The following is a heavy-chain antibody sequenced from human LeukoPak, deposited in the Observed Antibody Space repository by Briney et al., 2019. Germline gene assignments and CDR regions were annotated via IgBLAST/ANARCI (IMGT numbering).Heavy chain of an antibody. V-gene: IGHV4-34*01. CDR2: INRSGST. Sequence: PSETLSLTCAVYGGSFSGYYWSWIRQPPGKGLEWIGEINRSGSTNYNPSLKSRVTISVDTSKNQFSLKLSSVTAADTAVYYCARRKLRFLEWLPVPFDYWGQGTLVTVSS. D-gene: IGHD3-3*01. CDR1: GGSFSGYY. J-gene: IGHJ4*02. CDR3: ARRKLRFLEWLPVPFDY.